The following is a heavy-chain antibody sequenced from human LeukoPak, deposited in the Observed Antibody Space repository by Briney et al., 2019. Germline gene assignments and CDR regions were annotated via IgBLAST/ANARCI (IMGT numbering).Heavy chain of an antibody. V-gene: IGHV4-4*02. CDR2: VNLQGST. J-gene: IGHJ4*02. CDR1: GGSITNTNY. D-gene: IGHD2-8*02. Sequence: SETLSLTCGVSGGSITNTNYWTWVRQPPGRGLEWIGEVNLQGSTNYNPSLMGRVAISVDTSENHISLQLTSVTAADTAVYYCSTEDKYCTGANCGVFWGQGTLVTVSS. CDR3: STEDKYCTGANCGVF.